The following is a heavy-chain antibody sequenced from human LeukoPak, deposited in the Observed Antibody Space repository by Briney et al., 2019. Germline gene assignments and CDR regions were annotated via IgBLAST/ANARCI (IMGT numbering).Heavy chain of an antibody. CDR2: IRYDGSNK. V-gene: IGHV3-30*02. CDR3: AKLKGQSGNYGDSLHRSRFPFDI. J-gene: IGHJ3*02. Sequence: GGSLRLSCAASGFTFSSYGIHWVRQAPGKGLEWVAFIRYDGSNKYYADSVKGRFTISRDNSKNTLYLQMNSPRAEDTAVYYCAKLKGQSGNYGDSLHRSRFPFDIWGQGTMVTVSS. D-gene: IGHD1-26*01. CDR1: GFTFSSYG.